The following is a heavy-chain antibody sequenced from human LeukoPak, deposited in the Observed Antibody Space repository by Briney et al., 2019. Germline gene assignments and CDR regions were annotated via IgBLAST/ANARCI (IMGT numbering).Heavy chain of an antibody. CDR2: ISSSSSYI. V-gene: IGHV3-21*01. CDR1: GFTFSSYS. CDR3: AREIRSGWYGRCDY. D-gene: IGHD6-19*01. Sequence: GGSLRLSCAASGFTFSSYSMNWVRQAPGKGLEWVSSISSSSSYIYYADSVKGRFTISRDNAKNSLYLQMNSLRAEDTAVYYCAREIRSGWYGRCDYWGQGTLVTVSS. J-gene: IGHJ4*02.